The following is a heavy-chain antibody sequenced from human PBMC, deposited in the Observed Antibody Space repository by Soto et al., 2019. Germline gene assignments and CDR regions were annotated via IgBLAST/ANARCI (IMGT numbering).Heavy chain of an antibody. D-gene: IGHD6-19*01. CDR3: ARTPYSSGWTPFDY. Sequence: PSETLSLTCTVSGGSISSYYWSWIRQPPGKGLEWIGSFYYSGSTRYNPSLKSRVTISIDTSKNQFSLKLSSVTAADTAVCYCARTPYSSGWTPFDYWGQGTLVTVSS. CDR1: GGSISSYY. J-gene: IGHJ4*02. CDR2: FYYSGST. V-gene: IGHV4-59*08.